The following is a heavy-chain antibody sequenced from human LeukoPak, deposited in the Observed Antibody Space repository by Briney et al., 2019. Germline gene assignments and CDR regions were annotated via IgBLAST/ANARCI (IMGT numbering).Heavy chain of an antibody. J-gene: IGHJ4*02. Sequence: GGSLRLSCAASGFTFSSHWMHWVRQAPGKGLVWVSRINSDGSSTSYADSVKGRFTISSDNAKNTLYLQMNSLRAEDTAVYYCARGPPYGSGSYYPGDYWGQGTLVTVSS. CDR3: ARGPPYGSGSYYPGDY. CDR1: GFTFSSHW. D-gene: IGHD3-10*01. V-gene: IGHV3-74*01. CDR2: INSDGSST.